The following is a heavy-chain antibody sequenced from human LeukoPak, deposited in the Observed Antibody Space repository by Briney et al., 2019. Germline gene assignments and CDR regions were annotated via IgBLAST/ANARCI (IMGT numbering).Heavy chain of an antibody. Sequence: SETLSLTCTVSGGSISSSSYYWGWIRRPPGRGLEWIGGIYYSGSTYYNPSLKSRVTMSVDTSKNQFSLKLSSVTAADTAVYYCARHSHYYESRDSLAYWGQGTLVTVSS. D-gene: IGHD3-22*01. J-gene: IGHJ4*01. V-gene: IGHV4-39*01. CDR1: GGSISSSSYY. CDR2: IYYSGST. CDR3: ARHSHYYESRDSLAY.